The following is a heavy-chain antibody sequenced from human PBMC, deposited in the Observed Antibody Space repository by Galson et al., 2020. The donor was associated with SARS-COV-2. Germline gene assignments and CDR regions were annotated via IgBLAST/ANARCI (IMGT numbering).Heavy chain of an antibody. CDR3: ARLPYNSGWYEGLDV. Sequence: SETLSLTCTVSGGSISSTSDYWAWIRQPPGKGLEWIGTIYYRGNTYYNPSLKSRISMSVDTSKNLFSLKVNSVTAADAAKYYCARLPYNSGWYEGLDVWGQGTTVTVSS. V-gene: IGHV4-39*07. J-gene: IGHJ6*02. CDR1: GGSISSTSDY. CDR2: IYYRGNT. D-gene: IGHD6-19*01.